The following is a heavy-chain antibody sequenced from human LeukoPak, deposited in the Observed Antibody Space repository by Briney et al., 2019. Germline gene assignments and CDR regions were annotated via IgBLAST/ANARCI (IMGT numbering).Heavy chain of an antibody. CDR1: GGTFNTYT. V-gene: IGHV1-69*13. D-gene: IGHD2-2*01. Sequence: ASVKVSCKASGGTFNTYTINWVRQAPGQGLEWMGGIIPIFGTANYAQKFQGRVTITADESTSTVYMELSSLRSEGTAVYYCARDGGAGVGPAAANDYWGQGTLVTVSS. CDR2: IIPIFGTA. J-gene: IGHJ4*02. CDR3: ARDGGAGVGPAAANDY.